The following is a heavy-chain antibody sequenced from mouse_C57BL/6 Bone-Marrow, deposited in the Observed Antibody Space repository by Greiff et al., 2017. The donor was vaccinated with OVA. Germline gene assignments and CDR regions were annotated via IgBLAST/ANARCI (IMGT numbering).Heavy chain of an antibody. Sequence: QVTLKESGPGILQSSQTLSLTCSFSGFSLSTSGMGVSWIRQPSGKGLGWLAHIYWDDDKRSNPSLKSRLTISKDTSRNQVFLKITSVDTADTATYYCARRAPYDYDDLYYAMDYWGQGTSVTVSS. J-gene: IGHJ4*01. CDR3: ARRAPYDYDDLYYAMDY. CDR2: IYWDDDK. D-gene: IGHD2-4*01. V-gene: IGHV8-12*01. CDR1: GFSLSTSGMG.